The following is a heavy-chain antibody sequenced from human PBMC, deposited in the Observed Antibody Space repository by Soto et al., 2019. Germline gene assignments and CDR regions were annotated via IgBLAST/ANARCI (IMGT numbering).Heavy chain of an antibody. CDR1: GGSISGGVYY. D-gene: IGHD4-17*01. CDR2: IFDSGST. Sequence: QVQLQESGPGLVKPSQTLSLTCTVSGGSISGGVYYWSWIRQPPGKGLEWIGYIFDSGSTYYHPSLKRRVTISVDTSKNQFSRRLSSVTAADTAVYYCAREIIPLTTDWYFDLWGRGTLVTVSS. V-gene: IGHV4-30-4*01. CDR3: AREIIPLTTDWYFDL. J-gene: IGHJ2*01.